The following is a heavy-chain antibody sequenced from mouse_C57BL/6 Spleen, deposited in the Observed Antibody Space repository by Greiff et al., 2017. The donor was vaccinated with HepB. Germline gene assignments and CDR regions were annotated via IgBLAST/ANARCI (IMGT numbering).Heavy chain of an antibody. D-gene: IGHD2-3*01. CDR3: ARSLSDGYYGGLGYFDV. Sequence: EVQLVESGGGLVQPGGSLSLSCAASGFTFTDYYMSWVRQPPGKALEWLGFIRNKANGYTTEYSASVKGRFTISRDNSQSILYLQMNALRAEDSATYYCARSLSDGYYGGLGYFDVWGTGTTVTVSS. V-gene: IGHV7-3*01. CDR1: GFTFTDYY. CDR2: IRNKANGYTT. J-gene: IGHJ1*03.